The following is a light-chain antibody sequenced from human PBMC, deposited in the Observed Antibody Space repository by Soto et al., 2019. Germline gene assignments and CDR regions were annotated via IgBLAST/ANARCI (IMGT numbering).Light chain of an antibody. CDR3: QQYGRSPST. CDR2: GAS. J-gene: IGKJ1*01. V-gene: IGKV3-20*01. Sequence: EIVLTQSPGTLSLSPGERATRFCRASQSVISNYLAWYQQKPGQAPRVLIYGASSRSAGIPDRFSGSGSETDFTHTISRLEPEDFAVYYCQQYGRSPSTFGQGTKVEI. CDR1: QSVISNY.